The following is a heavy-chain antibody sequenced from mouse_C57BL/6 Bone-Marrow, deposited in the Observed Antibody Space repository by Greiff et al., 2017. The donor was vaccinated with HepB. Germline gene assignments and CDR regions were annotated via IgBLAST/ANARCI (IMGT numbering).Heavy chain of an antibody. CDR1: GYAFSSSW. J-gene: IGHJ1*03. CDR3: ARGYGNNSRWYLDV. Sequence: VQLQQSGPELVKPGASVKISCKASGYAFSSSWMNWVKQRPGKGLEWIGRIYPGDGDTNYNGKFKGKATLTADKSSSTAYMQLSSLTSEDSAVYFCARGYGNNSRWYLDVWGTGTTVTVSS. V-gene: IGHV1-82*01. D-gene: IGHD2-10*02. CDR2: IYPGDGDT.